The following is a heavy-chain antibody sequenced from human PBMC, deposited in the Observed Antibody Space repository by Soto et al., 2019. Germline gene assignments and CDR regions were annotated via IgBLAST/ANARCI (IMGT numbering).Heavy chain of an antibody. Sequence: GSLRLSCAASGFTFSSYGMHWVRQAPGKGLEWVAVISYDGSNKYYADSVKGRFTISRDNSKNTLYLQMNSLRAEDTAVYYCAKGQSGLSLDYWGQGTLVTVSS. J-gene: IGHJ4*02. CDR2: ISYDGSNK. V-gene: IGHV3-30*18. D-gene: IGHD3-16*02. CDR3: AKGQSGLSLDY. CDR1: GFTFSSYG.